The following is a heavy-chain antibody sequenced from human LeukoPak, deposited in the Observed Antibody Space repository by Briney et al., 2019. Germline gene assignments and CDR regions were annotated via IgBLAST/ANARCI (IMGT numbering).Heavy chain of an antibody. D-gene: IGHD3-10*01. CDR2: IYYSGST. Sequence: SETLSLTCTVSGGSISSSYSYWGWIRQPPGKGLEWIGNIYYSGSTYYNPSLKSRVTISVDTSKNQFSLKLSSVTAADTAVYYCASSPLWFGEPYYFDYWGQGTLVTVSS. CDR3: ASSPLWFGEPYYFDY. J-gene: IGHJ4*02. CDR1: GGSISSSYSY. V-gene: IGHV4-39*07.